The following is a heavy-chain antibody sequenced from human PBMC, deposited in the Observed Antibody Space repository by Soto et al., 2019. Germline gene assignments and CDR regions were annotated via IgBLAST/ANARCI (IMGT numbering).Heavy chain of an antibody. CDR1: GGSISSSDSH. Sequence: PSETLSLTCTVSGGSISSSDSHWSWVRQPPGAGLEWIGYISYTGDTSYSPSLKSRLTISLDRSKNHFSLNLNSVTAADSAVYSCASDRTGTSEYDYWGQGTLVTVTS. CDR2: ISYTGDT. D-gene: IGHD1-1*01. CDR3: ASDRTGTSEYDY. J-gene: IGHJ4*02. V-gene: IGHV4-30-4*01.